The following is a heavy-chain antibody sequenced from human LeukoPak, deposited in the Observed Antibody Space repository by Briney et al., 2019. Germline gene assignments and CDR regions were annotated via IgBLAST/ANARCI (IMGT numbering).Heavy chain of an antibody. J-gene: IGHJ6*02. CDR3: ARDGFYYGMTS. CDR1: GGSISSYY. CDR2: IYYSGST. V-gene: IGHV4-59*01. Sequence: PSETLSLTCTVSGGSISSYYWSWIRQPPGKGLEWIGYIYYSGSTNYNPSLKSRVIISVDTSKNQFSLKLSSVTAADTAVYYCARDGFYYGMTSGAKGPRSPSP. D-gene: IGHD1-14*01.